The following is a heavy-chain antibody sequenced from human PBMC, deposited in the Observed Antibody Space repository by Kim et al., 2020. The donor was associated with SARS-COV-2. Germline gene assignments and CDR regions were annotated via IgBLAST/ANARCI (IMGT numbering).Heavy chain of an antibody. CDR1: RFTFSSYG. J-gene: IGHJ4*02. CDR2: IWYDGSNK. Sequence: GGSLRLSCAASRFTFSSYGLHWVRQAPGKGLEWVAVIWYDGSNKYHADSVKGRFTISRDNSKNTLYLQMNNLRAEDTAVYYCAKDRRKYCSGGRCRLEYWGQGTLVTVSS. CDR3: AKDRRKYCSGGRCRLEY. V-gene: IGHV3-33*06. D-gene: IGHD2-15*01.